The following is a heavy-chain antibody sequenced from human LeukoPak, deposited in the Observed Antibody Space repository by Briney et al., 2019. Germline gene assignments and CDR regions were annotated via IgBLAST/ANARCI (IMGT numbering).Heavy chain of an antibody. J-gene: IGHJ4*02. CDR2: ISGSGGST. CDR1: GFTFSSYA. Sequence: GGSLRLSCAASGFTFSSYAMSWVRQAPGKGLEWVSAISGSGGSTYYADSVKGRSTISRDNSKNTLYLQMNSLRAEDTAVYYCATSSSFWSGYYPPYYFDYWGQGTLVTVSS. V-gene: IGHV3-23*01. CDR3: ATSSSFWSGYYPPYYFDY. D-gene: IGHD3-3*01.